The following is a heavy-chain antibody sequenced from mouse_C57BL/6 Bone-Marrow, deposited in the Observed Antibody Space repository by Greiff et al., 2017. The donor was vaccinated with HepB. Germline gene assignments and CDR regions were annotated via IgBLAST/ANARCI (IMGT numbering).Heavy chain of an antibody. CDR3: ARRLRRGGYYAMDY. D-gene: IGHD2-4*01. J-gene: IGHJ4*01. CDR1: GYSFTGYY. Sequence: EVQLQESGPELVKPGASVKISCKASGYSFTGYYMHWVKQSHGNILDWIGYIYPYNGVSSYNQKFKGKATLTVDKSSSTAYMELRSLTSEDSAVYYCARRLRRGGYYAMDYWVQGTSVTVSS. CDR2: IYPYNGVS. V-gene: IGHV1-31*01.